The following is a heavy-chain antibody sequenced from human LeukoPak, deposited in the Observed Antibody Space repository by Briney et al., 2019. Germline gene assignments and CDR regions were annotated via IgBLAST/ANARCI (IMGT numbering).Heavy chain of an antibody. CDR2: IRSKANDHPT. D-gene: IGHD4-17*01. CDR3: TRRLMTTVNDY. V-gene: IGHV3-73*01. CDR1: GFTFSGSA. J-gene: IGHJ4*02. Sequence: GGSLRLSCAGSGFTFSGSAMHWVRQSPGKRLEWVGRIRSKANDHPTAYAASVRGRFTISRDDSENTAYLQMNSLKTEDTAIYYCTRRLMTTVNDYWGQGTLVTVSS.